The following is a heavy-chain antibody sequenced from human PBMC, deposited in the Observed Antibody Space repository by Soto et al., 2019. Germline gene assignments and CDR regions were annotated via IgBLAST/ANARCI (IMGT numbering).Heavy chain of an antibody. V-gene: IGHV1-46*03. CDR2: INPSGGST. Sequence: QVQLVQSGAEVKKPGASVKVSCKASGYTFTSYYMHWVRQAPGQGLEWMGIINPSGGSTSYAQKSQSGVTMTRDTSTSTVYMELSSLRSEDTAVYYCARVYCSGGSCYSVDYWGQGTLVTVSS. J-gene: IGHJ4*02. CDR1: GYTFTSYY. D-gene: IGHD2-15*01. CDR3: ARVYCSGGSCYSVDY.